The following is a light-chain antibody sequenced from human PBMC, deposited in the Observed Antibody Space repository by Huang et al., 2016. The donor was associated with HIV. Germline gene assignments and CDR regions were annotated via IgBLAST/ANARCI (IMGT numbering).Light chain of an antibody. J-gene: IGKJ4*01. CDR2: PLS. CDR1: QSLLDSDDGNTY. CDR3: MQRIEFPLT. Sequence: DIVMTQTPLSLPVTPGEPASISCRSSQSLLDSDDGNTYLDWYLKKPGQSPPLLIYPLSYRASGVPDRFSGSGSCTDFTLKISRVEAEDVGVYYCMQRIEFPLTFGGGTKVEIK. V-gene: IGKV2-40*01.